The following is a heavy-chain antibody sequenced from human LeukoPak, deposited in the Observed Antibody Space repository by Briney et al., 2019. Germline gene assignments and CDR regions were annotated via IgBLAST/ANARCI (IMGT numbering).Heavy chain of an antibody. D-gene: IGHD5-18*01. CDR2: ISSSSSYI. J-gene: IGHJ4*02. Sequence: GGSLRLSCAASGFTFSSYSMNWVRQAPGKGLEWVSSISSSSSYIYYADSVKGRFTISRDNAKNSLYLQMNSLRAEDTAVYYCARDRGYSYGYLGTSGYWGQGTLVTVSS. CDR3: ARDRGYSYGYLGTSGY. V-gene: IGHV3-21*01. CDR1: GFTFSSYS.